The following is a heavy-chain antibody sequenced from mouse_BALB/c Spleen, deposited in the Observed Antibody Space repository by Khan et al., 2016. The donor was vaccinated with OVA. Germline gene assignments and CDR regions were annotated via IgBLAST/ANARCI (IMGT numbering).Heavy chain of an antibody. CDR3: AEDPPYYGMDY. J-gene: IGHJ4*01. Sequence: QVQLKESGPGLVAPSQSLSITCTVSGFSFTDYAVSWIRQPPGKGLEWLVVIWAGGSKYYNSVLKSRLSISKDNSKSHVFFKVNSRQTDDTAMYDCAEDPPYYGMDYWGQGNSVTVAS. CDR1: GFSFTDYA. V-gene: IGHV2-6-5*01. CDR2: IWAGGSK.